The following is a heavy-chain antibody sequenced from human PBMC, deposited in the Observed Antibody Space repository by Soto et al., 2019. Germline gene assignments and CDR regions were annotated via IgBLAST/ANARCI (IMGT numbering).Heavy chain of an antibody. CDR3: ARNSVAGRGSWFDP. Sequence: EVQLVESGGGLVQPGGSLRLSCAASGFTFSDHYMDWVRQAPGKGLEWVGRTANKANSYTTEYAASVKGRFTISRDDSKKSLYLQMNSLKTEDTAVYYCARNSVAGRGSWFDPWGQGTLVTVSS. J-gene: IGHJ5*02. V-gene: IGHV3-72*01. CDR2: TANKANSYTT. D-gene: IGHD6-19*01. CDR1: GFTFSDHY.